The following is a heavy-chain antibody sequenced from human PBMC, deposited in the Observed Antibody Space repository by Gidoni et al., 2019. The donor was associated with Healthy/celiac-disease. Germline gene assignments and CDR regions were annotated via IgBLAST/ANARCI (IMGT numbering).Heavy chain of an antibody. D-gene: IGHD3-22*01. J-gene: IGHJ4*02. CDR2: MSGSGGST. Sequence: EVQLLESGGGLVQPGGSLRLSCAASGFTFGSYAMGWVRQAPGTGLEWVSAMSGSGGSTYYADSVKGRFTISRDNSKNTLYLQMNSLRAEDTAVYYCAKDRSSYYDSSGYLGYWGQGTLVTVSS. CDR1: GFTFGSYA. V-gene: IGHV3-23*01. CDR3: AKDRSSYYDSSGYLGY.